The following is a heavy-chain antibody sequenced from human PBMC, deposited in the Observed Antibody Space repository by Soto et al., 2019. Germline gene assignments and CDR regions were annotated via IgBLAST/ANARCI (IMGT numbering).Heavy chain of an antibody. CDR3: ASVHCSSSWSHYCYGLDV. J-gene: IGHJ6*02. Sequence: VQLLESGGGLVQPGGFLRLSCAASGFTFGGYAMSWVRQAPGKGLEWVSAISGSGGSTYYADSVKGRFTISRDNSKNTLYLQMNSLRAEDTALYYCASVHCSSSWSHYCYGLDVWGQGTTVTVSS. CDR2: ISGSGGST. D-gene: IGHD6-13*01. CDR1: GFTFGGYA. V-gene: IGHV3-23*01.